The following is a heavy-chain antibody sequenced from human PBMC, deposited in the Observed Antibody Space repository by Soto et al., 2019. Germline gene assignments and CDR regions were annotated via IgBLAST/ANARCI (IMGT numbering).Heavy chain of an antibody. J-gene: IGHJ4*02. CDR2: IYSGGST. Sequence: GSLRLSCAASGFTVSSNYMSWVRQAPGKGLEWVSVIYSGGSTYYADSVKGRFTISRDNSKNTLYLQMNSLRAEDTAVYYCARAIVVAGTPSFYDYWGQGTLVTVSS. V-gene: IGHV3-66*01. D-gene: IGHD6-19*01. CDR3: ARAIVVAGTPSFYDY. CDR1: GFTVSSNY.